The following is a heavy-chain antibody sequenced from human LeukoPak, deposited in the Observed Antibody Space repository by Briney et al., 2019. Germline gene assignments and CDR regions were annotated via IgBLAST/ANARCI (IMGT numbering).Heavy chain of an antibody. CDR3: ARDRDYYDSSGYYSNWFDH. CDR2: IYTSGST. Sequence: PSETLSLTCTVSGGSISSYYWSWIRQPAGKGLEWIGRIYTSGSTNYNPSLKSRVTMSVDTSKNQFSLKLSSVTAADTAVYYCARDRDYYDSSGYYSNWFDHWGQGTLVTVYS. CDR1: GGSISSYY. V-gene: IGHV4-4*07. D-gene: IGHD3-22*01. J-gene: IGHJ5*02.